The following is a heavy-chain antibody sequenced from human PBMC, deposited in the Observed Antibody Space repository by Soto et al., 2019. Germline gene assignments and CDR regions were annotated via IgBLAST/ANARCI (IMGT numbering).Heavy chain of an antibody. CDR1: GGSISSSSYY. V-gene: IGHV4-39*01. CDR2: IYYSGST. J-gene: IGHJ4*02. D-gene: IGHD5-18*01. CDR3: ARRYSYGYYDY. Sequence: SETLSLTCTVSGGSISSSSYYWGWIRQPPGKGLEWIGSIYYSGSTYYNPSLKSRVTISVDTSKNQFSLKLSSVTAAYTAVYYCARRYSYGYYDYWGQGTLVTVSS.